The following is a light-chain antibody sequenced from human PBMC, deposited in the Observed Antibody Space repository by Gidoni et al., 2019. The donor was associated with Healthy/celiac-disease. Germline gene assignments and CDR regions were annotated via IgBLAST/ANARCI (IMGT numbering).Light chain of an antibody. CDR1: QSVSSY. CDR3: QQRSNWYT. Sequence: ESVLTQSPATLSLSPGERATLPCGASQSVSSYLACYQQKPGQAPRLLIYDASNRATGIPARFSGSGSGTDFTLTISSLAPEDFAVYYCQQRSNWYTFGQGTKLEIK. V-gene: IGKV3-11*01. J-gene: IGKJ2*01. CDR2: DAS.